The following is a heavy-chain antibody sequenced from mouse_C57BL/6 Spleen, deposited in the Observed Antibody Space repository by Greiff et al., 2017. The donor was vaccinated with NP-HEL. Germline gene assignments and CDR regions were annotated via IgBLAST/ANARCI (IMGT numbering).Heavy chain of an antibody. V-gene: IGHV5-16*01. CDR2: INYDGSST. Sequence: EVQLVESEGGLVQPGSSMKLSCTASGFTFSDYYMAWVRQVPEKGLEWVANINYDGSSTYYLDSLKSRFIISRDNAKNILYLQMSSLKSEDTATYYCARDKGMVTTGGAMDYWGQGTSVTVSS. CDR3: ARDKGMVTTGGAMDY. J-gene: IGHJ4*01. D-gene: IGHD2-2*01. CDR1: GFTFSDYY.